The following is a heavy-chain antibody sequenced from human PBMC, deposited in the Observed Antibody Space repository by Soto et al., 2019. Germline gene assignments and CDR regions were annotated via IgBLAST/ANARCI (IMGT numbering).Heavy chain of an antibody. CDR3: AKDRHYPRDYFHY. CDR1: GFTFSSSA. CDR2: VSANGQGI. J-gene: IGHJ4*02. D-gene: IGHD3-10*01. V-gene: IGHV3-23*01. Sequence: VQLLESGGGLVQPGGSLRLSCAASGFTFSSSAISWVRQAPGKGLEWVSAVSANGQGIYYADSVRGRFTISRDNSKNTVCLHMDSLSAEDTDVYYCAKDRHYPRDYFHYWGQGTLVTVSS.